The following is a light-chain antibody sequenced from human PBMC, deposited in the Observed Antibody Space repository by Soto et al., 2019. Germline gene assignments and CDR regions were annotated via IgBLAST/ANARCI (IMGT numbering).Light chain of an antibody. CDR1: RSINRD. CDR2: GAS. Sequence: EIVMTQSPATLSVSPGESATLSCRASRSINRDLAWYEQKPGQTPRRVIYGASTWGTGVPPRFTGSGSGTEFTLTISNLQSEDFAVYYCQQYHSRPITFGQGTRLEIK. V-gene: IGKV3D-15*01. CDR3: QQYHSRPIT. J-gene: IGKJ5*01.